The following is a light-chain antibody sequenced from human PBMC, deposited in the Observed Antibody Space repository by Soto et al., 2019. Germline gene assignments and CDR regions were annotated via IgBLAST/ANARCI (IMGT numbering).Light chain of an antibody. CDR2: QTS. J-gene: IGKJ1*01. V-gene: IGKV3-15*01. CDR1: QSVSSN. Sequence: MTQSPVTLSVSPGERATLSCRASQSVSSNVAWYQQKPGQAPRLLIYQTSARATGIPGRFSGSGSGTDFTLTISRLEPEDFAVYYCQQYTDWPLTFGQGTKVDIK. CDR3: QQYTDWPLT.